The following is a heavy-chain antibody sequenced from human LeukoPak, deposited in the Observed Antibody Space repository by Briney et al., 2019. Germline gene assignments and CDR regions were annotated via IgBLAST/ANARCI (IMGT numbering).Heavy chain of an antibody. CDR2: INHSGST. V-gene: IGHV4-34*01. Sequence: SETLSLTCAVYGGSFSGYYWSWIRQPPGKGLEWIGEINHSGSTNYNPSLKSRVTISVDTSKNQFSLKLSSVTAADTAVYYCARVFRATDNYWGQGTLVTVSS. CDR3: ARVFRATDNY. J-gene: IGHJ4*02. CDR1: GGSFSGYY. D-gene: IGHD1-26*01.